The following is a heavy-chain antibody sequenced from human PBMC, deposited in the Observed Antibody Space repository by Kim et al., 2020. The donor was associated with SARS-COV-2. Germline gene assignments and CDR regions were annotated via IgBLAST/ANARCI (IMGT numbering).Heavy chain of an antibody. CDR1: GYTFTSYY. CDR2: INPSGGST. Sequence: ALVKVSCKASGYTFTSYYMHWVRQAPGQGLEWMGIINPSGGSTSYAQKFQGRVTMTRDTSTSTVYMELSSLRSEDTAVYYCARTIRSNYYDSSAFGYWGQGTLVTVSS. D-gene: IGHD3-22*01. CDR3: ARTIRSNYYDSSAFGY. J-gene: IGHJ4*02. V-gene: IGHV1-46*01.